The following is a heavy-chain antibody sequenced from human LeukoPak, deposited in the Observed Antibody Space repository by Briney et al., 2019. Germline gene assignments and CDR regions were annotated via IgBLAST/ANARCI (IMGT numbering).Heavy chain of an antibody. D-gene: IGHD1-26*01. Sequence: GASVKVSCKAFGYTFNRYVVIWVRQAPGQGLEGIGWISGSHGDTTSVQNLQARVAMTSNSSTSPAFRELRVLNSDDTAVDYCVRRGRWTYYYFDYWGQGTLVTVSS. CDR1: GYTFNRYV. V-gene: IGHV1-18*01. J-gene: IGHJ4*02. CDR3: VRRGRWTYYYFDY. CDR2: ISGSHGDT.